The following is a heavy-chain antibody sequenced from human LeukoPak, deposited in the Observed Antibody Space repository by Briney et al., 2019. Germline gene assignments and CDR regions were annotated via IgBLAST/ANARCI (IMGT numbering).Heavy chain of an antibody. J-gene: IGHJ6*03. CDR1: GYTFTSYY. D-gene: IGHD2-2*03. CDR3: ASGGYCSSTSCLGYYYYYHMDV. CDR2: INPSGGST. V-gene: IGHV1-46*01. Sequence: ASVKVSCKASGYTFTSYYMHWVRQAPGQGLEWTGIINPSGGSTSYAQKFQGRVTMTRDTSTSTVYMELSSLRSEDTAVYYCASGGYCSSTSCLGYYYYYHMDVWGKGTTVTVSS.